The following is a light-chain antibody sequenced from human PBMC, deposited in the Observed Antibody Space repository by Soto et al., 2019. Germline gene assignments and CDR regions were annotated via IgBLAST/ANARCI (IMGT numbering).Light chain of an antibody. CDR2: STN. V-gene: IGLV8-61*01. CDR1: SGSVSTSHY. J-gene: IGLJ3*02. CDR3: VLYIGGGV. Sequence: QTVVTQEPPFSVSPGGTVTLTCGLSSGSVSTSHYPGWFQQTPGQAPRTLIYSTNTRSSGVPERFSGSILGNKAALTITGAQADDESDYYCVLYIGGGVFGGGTKLTVL.